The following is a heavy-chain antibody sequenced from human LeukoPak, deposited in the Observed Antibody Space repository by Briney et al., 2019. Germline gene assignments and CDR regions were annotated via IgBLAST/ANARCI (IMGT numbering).Heavy chain of an antibody. J-gene: IGHJ4*02. D-gene: IGHD3-16*02. Sequence: SETLSLTCTVSGGSISSGGYYWSWIRQHPGKGLEWIGYIYYTGTTYYNPSLKSRVTISLDTSKNQFSLRLSSVTAADTAVYYCARASRLGQLSLGYWGQGTLVTVSS. V-gene: IGHV4-31*03. CDR3: ARASRLGQLSLGY. CDR2: IYYTGTT. CDR1: GGSISSGGYY.